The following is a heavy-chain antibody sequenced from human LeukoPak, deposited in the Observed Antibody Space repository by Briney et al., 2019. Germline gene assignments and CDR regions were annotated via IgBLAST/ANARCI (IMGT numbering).Heavy chain of an antibody. V-gene: IGHV4-39*01. J-gene: IGHJ4*02. CDR2: IYYSGST. CDR3: SRGVVVVAATDY. CDR1: GGSISSSSYY. D-gene: IGHD2-15*01. Sequence: SETLFLTCTVSGGSISSSSYYWGWIRQPPGKGLEWIGSIYYSGSTYYNPSLKSRVTISVDTSKNQFSLKLSSVTAADTAVYYCSRGVVVVAATDYWGQGTLVTVSS.